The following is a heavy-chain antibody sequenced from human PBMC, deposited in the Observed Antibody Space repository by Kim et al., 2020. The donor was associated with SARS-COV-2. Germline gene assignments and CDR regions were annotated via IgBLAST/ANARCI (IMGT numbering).Heavy chain of an antibody. V-gene: IGHV1-69*13. CDR2: IIPIFGTA. D-gene: IGHD4-17*01. J-gene: IGHJ3*02. CDR1: GGTFSSYA. CDR3: ARGGPYGGGAFHI. Sequence: SVKVSCKASGGTFSSYAISWVRQAPGQGLEWMGGIIPIFGTANYAQKFQGRVTITADESTSTAYMELSSLRSEDTAVYYCARGGPYGGGAFHIWGQGTMVTVSS.